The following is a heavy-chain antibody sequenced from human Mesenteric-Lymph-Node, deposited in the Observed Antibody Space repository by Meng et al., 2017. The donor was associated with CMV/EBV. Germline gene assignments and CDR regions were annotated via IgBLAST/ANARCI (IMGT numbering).Heavy chain of an antibody. J-gene: IGHJ4*02. V-gene: IGHV3-30-3*01. D-gene: IGHD5-24*01. Sequence: GESLKISCAVSGFTFRTYAMHWVRQAPGMGLEWVAVISFDGSQKFYADSVKGRFTISRDNSQNTLNLQMNSLKAEDTAVYYCVATLTYWGQGTLVTVSS. CDR2: ISFDGSQK. CDR1: GFTFRTYA. CDR3: VATLTY.